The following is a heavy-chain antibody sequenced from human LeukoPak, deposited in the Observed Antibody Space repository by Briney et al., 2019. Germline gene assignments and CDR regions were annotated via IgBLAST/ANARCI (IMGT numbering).Heavy chain of an antibody. CDR1: GGSISSGGYY. J-gene: IGHJ5*02. Sequence: PSETLSLTCTVSGGSISSGGYYWSWIRQHPGKGLEWIGYIYYSGSTYYNPSLKSRVTISVDTSKNQFSLKLSSVTAADTAVYYCARGVVWFGEHWFDPWGQGTLVTVSS. V-gene: IGHV4-31*03. CDR3: ARGVVWFGEHWFDP. CDR2: IYYSGST. D-gene: IGHD3-10*01.